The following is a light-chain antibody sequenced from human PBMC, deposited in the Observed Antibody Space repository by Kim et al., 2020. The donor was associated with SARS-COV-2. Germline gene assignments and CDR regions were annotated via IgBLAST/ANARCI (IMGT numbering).Light chain of an antibody. CDR2: AAS. V-gene: IGKV1-NL1*01. CDR1: QGISTS. J-gene: IGKJ1*01. CDR3: QQYYRTPWT. Sequence: ASVGDRVTITCRASQGISTSLAWYQQKPGKAPELLVYAASRLQSGGPSRFSGSGSGTDFTLTIHSLPPEDFATYYCQQYYRTPWTFGQGTKVDIK.